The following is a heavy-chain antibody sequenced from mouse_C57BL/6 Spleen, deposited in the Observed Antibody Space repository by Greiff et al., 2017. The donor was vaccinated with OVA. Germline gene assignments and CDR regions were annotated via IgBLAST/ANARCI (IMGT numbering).Heavy chain of an antibody. CDR2: ICPGDGDT. D-gene: IGHD3-3*01. CDR3: ASEGLDY. J-gene: IGHJ2*01. CDR1: GYAFSSSW. Sequence: QVQLQQSGPELVKPGASVKISCKASGYAFSSSWMNWVKQRPGKGLEWIGRICPGDGDTNYNGKFKGKATLTADKSSSTVYMQLSSLTSEDSAVYFCASEGLDYWGKGTTLTVSS. V-gene: IGHV1-82*01.